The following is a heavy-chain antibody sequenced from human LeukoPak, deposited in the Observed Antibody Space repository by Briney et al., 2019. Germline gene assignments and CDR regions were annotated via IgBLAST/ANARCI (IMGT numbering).Heavy chain of an antibody. V-gene: IGHV3-30*04. Sequence: PGKSLRLSCAASGFTFSTYGLDWVRQAPGKGLDWVAHISYDGGKKQYADSVKGRFTISRGNSKNTLHLQMSGLTVEDTALYYCARVRGNYYDNSGFPGDWGQGTLVTVSS. CDR1: GFTFSTYG. CDR2: ISYDGGKK. D-gene: IGHD3-22*01. J-gene: IGHJ4*02. CDR3: ARVRGNYYDNSGFPGD.